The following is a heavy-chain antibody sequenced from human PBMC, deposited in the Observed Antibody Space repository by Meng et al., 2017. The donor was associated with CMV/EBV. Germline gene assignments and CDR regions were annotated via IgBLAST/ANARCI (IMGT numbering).Heavy chain of an antibody. CDR3: ARRYNWNDGSWGIVVGEDWTPTNYYYYGMDV. CDR2: ITSGGRTT. CDR1: GFTFSDYY. D-gene: IGHD1-1*01. V-gene: IGHV3-11*04. J-gene: IGHJ6*02. Sequence: GESLKISCAASGFTFSDYYMSWLRQAPGKGLEYISYITSGGRTTFYADSVKGRFTISRDNAKNSLYLQMNSLRAEDTAVYYCARRYNWNDGSWGIVVGEDWTPTNYYYYGMDVWGQGTTVTVSS.